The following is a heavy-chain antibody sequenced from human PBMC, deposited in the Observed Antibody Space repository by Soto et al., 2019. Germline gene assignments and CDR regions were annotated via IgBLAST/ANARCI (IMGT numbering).Heavy chain of an antibody. CDR2: IIPIFGTA. D-gene: IGHD1-26*01. V-gene: IGHV1-69*13. CDR1: GGTFSSYA. Sequence: SVKVSCKASGGTFSSYAISWVRQAPGQGLEWMGGIIPIFGTANYAQEFQGRVTITADESTSTAYMELSSLRSEDTAVYYCARFSPGELLGWFDPWGQGTLVTVSS. CDR3: ARFSPGELLGWFDP. J-gene: IGHJ5*02.